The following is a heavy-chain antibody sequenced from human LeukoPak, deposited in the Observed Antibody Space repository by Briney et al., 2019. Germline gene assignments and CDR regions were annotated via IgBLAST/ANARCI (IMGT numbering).Heavy chain of an antibody. V-gene: IGHV5-51*01. D-gene: IGHD5-18*01. CDR3: TRQRFSYAYGDY. J-gene: IGHJ4*02. CDR2: IYPGDSDT. CDR1: GYSFSSYW. Sequence: GESLKISCKGSGYSFSSYWIGWVRQMPGKGLEYMGIIYPGDSDTRYSPSFQGQVTISADKSISTAYLQWSSLKASDTAMFYCTRQRFSYAYGDYWGQGTLVTVSS.